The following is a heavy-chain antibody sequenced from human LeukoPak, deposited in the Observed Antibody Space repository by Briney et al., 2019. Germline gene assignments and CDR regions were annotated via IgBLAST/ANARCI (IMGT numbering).Heavy chain of an antibody. CDR2: INPNSGGT. CDR1: GYTFTGYY. J-gene: IGHJ4*02. CDR3: HRSGSYFDY. Sequence: ASVKVSCKASGYTFTGYYMHWVRQAPGQGLEWMGWINPNSGGTNYAQKFQGRVIMTRDMSTSTVYMELSSLRSEDTAVYYCHRSGSYFDYWGQGTLVTVSS. D-gene: IGHD3-10*01. V-gene: IGHV1-2*02.